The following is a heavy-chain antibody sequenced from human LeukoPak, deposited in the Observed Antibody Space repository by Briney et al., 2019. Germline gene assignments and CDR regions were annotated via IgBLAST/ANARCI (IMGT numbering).Heavy chain of an antibody. J-gene: IGHJ6*02. CDR1: GFTFSSYS. Sequence: GGSLRLSCAASGFTFSSYSMNWVRQAPGKGLEWVSSISSSSSYIYYADSVKGRFTISRDNAKNSLYLQMNSLGAEDTALYYCAKGVATMLYYGMDVWGQGTTVTVSS. CDR3: AKGVATMLYYGMDV. D-gene: IGHD5-12*01. V-gene: IGHV3-21*04. CDR2: ISSSSSYI.